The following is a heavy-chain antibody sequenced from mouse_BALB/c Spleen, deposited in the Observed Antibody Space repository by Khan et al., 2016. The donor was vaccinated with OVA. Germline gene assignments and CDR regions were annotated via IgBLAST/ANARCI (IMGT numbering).Heavy chain of an antibody. CDR3: ARGGSSGPAWFAY. CDR2: IRYDVNS. V-gene: IGHV3-6*02. J-gene: IGHJ3*01. Sequence: EVQLVESGPGLVKPSQSLSLTCSVTGYSITSGYFWNWIRQFPGNKLEWMGYIRYDVNSNYNPSLKNRISITRDTSKNQFFLKLNSVTPEDTATYYCARGGSSGPAWFAYWGQGTLVTVTA. D-gene: IGHD3-1*01. CDR1: GYSITSGYF.